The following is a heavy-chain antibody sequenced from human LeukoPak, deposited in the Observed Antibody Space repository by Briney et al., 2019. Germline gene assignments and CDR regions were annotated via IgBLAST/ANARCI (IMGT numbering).Heavy chain of an antibody. CDR2: ISYDGKNI. CDR3: AKTYSRESGYDFFFHY. D-gene: IGHD5-12*01. J-gene: IGHJ4*02. V-gene: IGHV3-33*06. CDR1: GFSFSSYG. Sequence: GESLKISCAAPGFSFSSYGFHWVRQAPGKGLEWVSAISYDGKNIHYADSVKGRFTISRDNSRNTVYLQMNSLRVEDTAVYYCAKTYSRESGYDFFFHYWGQGTRVTVSS.